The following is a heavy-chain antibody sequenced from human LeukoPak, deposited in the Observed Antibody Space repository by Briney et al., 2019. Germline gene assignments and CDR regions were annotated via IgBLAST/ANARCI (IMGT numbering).Heavy chain of an antibody. V-gene: IGHV3-74*01. Sequence: GGSLRLSCAASGFTFNSYWMHWVRQGPGKGLVWVSRINSDGTTTTYADSVKGRFTISRDNAKNTLYLQMNSLRAEDTAVYYCARAPPSGVRGVYDWFDPWGQGTLVTVSS. J-gene: IGHJ5*02. CDR2: INSDGTTT. D-gene: IGHD3-10*01. CDR1: GFTFNSYW. CDR3: ARAPPSGVRGVYDWFDP.